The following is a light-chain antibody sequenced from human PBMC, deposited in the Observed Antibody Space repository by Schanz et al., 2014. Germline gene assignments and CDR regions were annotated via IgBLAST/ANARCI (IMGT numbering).Light chain of an antibody. CDR2: EVN. CDR1: SSDVGGYDF. V-gene: IGLV2-14*01. J-gene: IGLJ3*02. Sequence: QSVLTQPASVSGSPGQSITISCTGTSSDVGGYDFVSWYQQHPGTAPKLMIYEVNKRPSGVPDRFSGSKSGNTASLTISGLQAEDESDYYCISYTSSSTWVFGGGTKLTVL. CDR3: ISYTSSSTWV.